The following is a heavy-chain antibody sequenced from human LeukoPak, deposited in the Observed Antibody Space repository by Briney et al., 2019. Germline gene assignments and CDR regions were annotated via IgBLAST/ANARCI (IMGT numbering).Heavy chain of an antibody. J-gene: IGHJ4*02. V-gene: IGHV3-30*02. CDR3: ARVKVGYSSGRDMIDY. CDR1: GFSFSSYG. Sequence: GGSLRLSCAASGFSFSSYGMHWVRQAPGKGLEWVAFIRYDGSNKYYADSVKGRFTISRDNSKNTLYLQMNSLRAEDTAVYYCARVKVGYSSGRDMIDYWGQGTLVTVSS. D-gene: IGHD6-19*01. CDR2: IRYDGSNK.